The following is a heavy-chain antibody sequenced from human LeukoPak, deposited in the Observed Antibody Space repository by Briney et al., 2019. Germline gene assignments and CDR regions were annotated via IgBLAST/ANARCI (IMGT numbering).Heavy chain of an antibody. V-gene: IGHV1-69*05. Sequence: ASVKVSCKASGGTFSSYAISWVRQAPGQGLEWMGRIIPIFGTANYVQKFQGRVTITTDESTSTAYMELSSLRSEDTAVYYCARDTGDPGYFDYWGQGTLVTVSS. D-gene: IGHD7-27*01. CDR2: IIPIFGTA. CDR1: GGTFSSYA. J-gene: IGHJ4*02. CDR3: ARDTGDPGYFDY.